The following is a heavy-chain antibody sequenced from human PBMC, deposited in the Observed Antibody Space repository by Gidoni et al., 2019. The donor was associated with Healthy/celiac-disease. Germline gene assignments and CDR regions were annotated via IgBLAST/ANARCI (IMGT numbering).Heavy chain of an antibody. V-gene: IGHV1-3*01. D-gene: IGHD3-10*01. CDR3: ARGDGFGEYYFDY. CDR2: INAGNGNT. J-gene: IGHJ4*02. Sequence: QVQLVQSGAEVKKPGASVQVSCKASGYTFTSYAMHWVRQAPGQRLEWMGWINAGNGNTKYSQKFQGRVTITRDTSASTAYMELSSLRSEDTAVYYCARGDGFGEYYFDYWGQGTLVTVSS. CDR1: GYTFTSYA.